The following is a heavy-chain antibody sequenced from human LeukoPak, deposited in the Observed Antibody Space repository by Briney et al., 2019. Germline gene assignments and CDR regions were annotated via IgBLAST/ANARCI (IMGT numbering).Heavy chain of an antibody. CDR1: GFTVSNNY. Sequence: GGSLRPSCGASGFTVSNNYMTWARQSPGKGLESVSVTNDGGTTFYEDSVKGRFTISRDNSKNMLYLQTSSLRAEDTAVYYCAGAPETGHWGQGTLVTVSS. J-gene: IGHJ4*02. D-gene: IGHD5-24*01. CDR3: AGAPETGH. CDR2: TNDGGTT. V-gene: IGHV3-66*01.